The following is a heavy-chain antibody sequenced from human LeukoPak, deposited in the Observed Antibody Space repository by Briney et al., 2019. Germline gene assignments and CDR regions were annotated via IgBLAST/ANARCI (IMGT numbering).Heavy chain of an antibody. D-gene: IGHD4-11*01. CDR3: ARAPHYSNYGPYYYGMDV. Sequence: GGSLRLSCAASGFTFSSYAMSWVRQAPGKGLEWVSAIRGSDRRTHYADSVKGRFTVSRDNSKNTLYLQMNSLRAEDTAVYYCARAPHYSNYGPYYYGMDVWGQGTTVTVSS. CDR2: IRGSDRRT. V-gene: IGHV3-23*01. CDR1: GFTFSSYA. J-gene: IGHJ6*02.